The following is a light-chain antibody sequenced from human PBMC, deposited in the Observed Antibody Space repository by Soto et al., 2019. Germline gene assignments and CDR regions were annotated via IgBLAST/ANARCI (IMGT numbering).Light chain of an antibody. J-gene: IGLJ1*01. Sequence: QSVLPHPRSVSGARWPRVTISCTGSSSNIGAGYDVHWYQQLPGTAPKLLIYGNNNRPSGVPDRFSGSKSGTSASLAVTGLQAEDEADYYCQSYATGLSVLYVFGTGTKVTVL. V-gene: IGLV1-40*01. CDR2: GNN. CDR1: SSNIGAGYD. CDR3: QSYATGLSVLYV.